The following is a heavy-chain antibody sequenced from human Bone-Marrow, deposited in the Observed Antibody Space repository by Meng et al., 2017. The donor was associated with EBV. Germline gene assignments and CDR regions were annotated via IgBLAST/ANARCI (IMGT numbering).Heavy chain of an antibody. V-gene: IGHV4-34*01. D-gene: IGHD4-17*01. CDR3: ARGGGVGYGDYVNY. Sequence: RQGGEGLLNPSETLSLTWVVYGGSFSGYYWSWIRQASGKGLEWIGEINHGGSTNYNPSLKSRVIISVDTSKNQFSQKLKSVTATDTAVYYCARGGGVGYGDYVNYWGQGTLVTVSS. CDR2: INHGGST. J-gene: IGHJ4*02. CDR1: GGSFSGYY.